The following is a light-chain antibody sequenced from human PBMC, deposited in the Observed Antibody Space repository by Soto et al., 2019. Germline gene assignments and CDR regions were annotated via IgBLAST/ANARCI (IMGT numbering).Light chain of an antibody. V-gene: IGKV3-20*01. J-gene: IGKJ3*01. CDR1: QSGSSSY. CDR3: QQYGSSPFI. Sequence: EIVLTQSPGTLSLSPGEIATLSCRATQSGSSSYLAWYKQEPGQAPRLLIYGASSRATGIPDRFGGSGSATDFPVAISRLEPEDFAVDYCQQYGSSPFIFGAGTKVYI. CDR2: GAS.